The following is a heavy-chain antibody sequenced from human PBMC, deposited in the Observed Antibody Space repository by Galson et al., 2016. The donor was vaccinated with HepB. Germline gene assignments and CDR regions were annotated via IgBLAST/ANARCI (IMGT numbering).Heavy chain of an antibody. CDR2: IYWNDEK. CDR3: AHRINLARGDKRTCFDP. Sequence: PALVKPTQTLTLTCTFSGFSLSTRGVGVGWIRQPPGKALEWLALIYWNDEKQYSPSLKTRLTITKDTSKNQVVLTMTNMDPVDTATYYCAHRINLARGDKRTCFDPWGQGALVTVSS. J-gene: IGHJ5*02. D-gene: IGHD3-10*01. CDR1: GFSLSTRGVG. V-gene: IGHV2-5*01.